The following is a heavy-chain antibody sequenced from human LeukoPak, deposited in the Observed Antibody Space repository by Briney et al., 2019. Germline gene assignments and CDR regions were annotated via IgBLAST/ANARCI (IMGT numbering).Heavy chain of an antibody. CDR1: GGSISSGDYY. CDR2: IYYSGST. V-gene: IGHV4-30-4*01. CDR3: ASLRSVVPAAISWFDP. Sequence: SETLSLTCTVSGGSISSGDYYWSWIRQPPGKGLEWIGYIYYSGSTYYNPSLKSRVTISVDTSKNQFSLKLSSVTAADTAVYYCASLRSVVPAAISWFDPWGQGTLVTVSS. D-gene: IGHD2-2*01. J-gene: IGHJ5*02.